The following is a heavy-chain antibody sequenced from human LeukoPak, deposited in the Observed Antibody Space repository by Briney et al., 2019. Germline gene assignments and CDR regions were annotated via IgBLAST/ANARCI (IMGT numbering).Heavy chain of an antibody. Sequence: GESLKISCKGSGYSFTSYWIGWVRQMPGKGLEWMGIIYPGDSDTRYSPSFQGQVTISADKSISTAYLQWSSLKASDTAMYYCARLRYYGSGSYYRTSYFDYWGQGTLVTVSS. CDR2: IYPGDSDT. V-gene: IGHV5-51*01. D-gene: IGHD3-10*01. CDR3: ARLRYYGSGSYYRTSYFDY. J-gene: IGHJ4*02. CDR1: GYSFTSYW.